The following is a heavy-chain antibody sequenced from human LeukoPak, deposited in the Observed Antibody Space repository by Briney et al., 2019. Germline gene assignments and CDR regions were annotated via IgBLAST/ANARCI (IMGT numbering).Heavy chain of an antibody. CDR3: AREGGWAYSDYGGIHY. CDR1: GYTFTYYG. V-gene: IGHV1-18*01. D-gene: IGHD4-23*01. CDR2: ISTYNGDT. J-gene: IGHJ4*02. Sequence: ASVKVSCKAEGYTFTYYGINWVRQAPGQGLEWMGWISTYNGDTKYAENLQGRVTMTTDTSTSTANVEVRSLRSDDTAVYYCAREGGWAYSDYGGIHYWGQGTLVTVSS.